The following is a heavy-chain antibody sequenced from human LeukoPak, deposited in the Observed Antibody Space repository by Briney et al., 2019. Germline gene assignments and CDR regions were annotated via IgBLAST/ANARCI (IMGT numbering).Heavy chain of an antibody. CDR2: IIPIFGTA. CDR3: ARDSDTAMACFDY. D-gene: IGHD5-18*01. Sequence: SVKGSCKASGATFSSYAISWVRQAPGQGLEWMGRIIPIFGTANYAQKFQGRVTITTDESTSTAYMELSSLRSEDTAVYCCARDSDTAMACFDYWGQGTLVTVSS. CDR1: GATFSSYA. J-gene: IGHJ4*02. V-gene: IGHV1-69*05.